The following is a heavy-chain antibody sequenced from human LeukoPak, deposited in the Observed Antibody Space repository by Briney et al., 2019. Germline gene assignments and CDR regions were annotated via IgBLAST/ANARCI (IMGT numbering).Heavy chain of an antibody. Sequence: SETLSLTCAVYGGSFSGYYWSWIRQPPGKGLEWIGEINHSGSTNYDPSLKSRVTISVDTSKNQFSLKLSSVTAADTAVYYCARGQTTVVTPYFDYWGQGTLVTVSS. D-gene: IGHD4-23*01. V-gene: IGHV4-34*01. CDR2: INHSGST. CDR3: ARGQTTVVTPYFDY. CDR1: GGSFSGYY. J-gene: IGHJ4*02.